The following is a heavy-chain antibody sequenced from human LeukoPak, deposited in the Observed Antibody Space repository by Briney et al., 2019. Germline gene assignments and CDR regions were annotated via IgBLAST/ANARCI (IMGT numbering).Heavy chain of an antibody. J-gene: IGHJ5*02. D-gene: IGHD3-22*01. CDR2: IYYSGST. CDR3: ARVPLYDSSAPVWFDP. CDR1: GGSISSYY. V-gene: IGHV4-59*12. Sequence: SETLSLTCTVSGGSISSYYWSWIRQPPGKGLEWIGYIYYSGSTYYNPSLKSRVTISVDTSKNQFSLKLSSVTAADTAVYYCARVPLYDSSAPVWFDPWGQGTLVTVSS.